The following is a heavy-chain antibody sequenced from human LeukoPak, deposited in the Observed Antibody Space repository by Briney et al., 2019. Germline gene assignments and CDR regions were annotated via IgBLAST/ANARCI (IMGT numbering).Heavy chain of an antibody. D-gene: IGHD3-22*01. CDR2: IYYSGST. Sequence: KPSETLSLTCTVSGGSISSSNYYWGWIRQPPGKGLEWIGTIYYSGSTYYNPSLRTRVTISVDTSKKQFSLKLSSVTAADTAVYYCARRNYDSSGYYYYYYMDVWGKGTTVTISS. J-gene: IGHJ6*03. CDR3: ARRNYDSSGYYYYYYMDV. V-gene: IGHV4-39*01. CDR1: GGSISSSNYY.